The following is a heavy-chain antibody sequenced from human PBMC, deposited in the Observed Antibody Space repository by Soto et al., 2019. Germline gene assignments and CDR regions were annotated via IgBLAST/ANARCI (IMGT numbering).Heavy chain of an antibody. Sequence: GGSLRLSCATSGFTFGSYSMNWVRQAPGRGLEWISYICSRSLTIFYADSVKGRFTISRDNAKNSLYLQMNSLRDEDTAVYFCAREISLSAGSYFDYWGQGTLVTVSS. CDR3: AREISLSAGSYFDY. V-gene: IGHV3-48*02. CDR2: ICSRSLTI. D-gene: IGHD3-10*01. CDR1: GFTFGSYS. J-gene: IGHJ4*02.